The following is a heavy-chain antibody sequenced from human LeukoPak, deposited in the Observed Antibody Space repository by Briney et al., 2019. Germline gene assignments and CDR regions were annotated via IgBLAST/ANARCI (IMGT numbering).Heavy chain of an antibody. CDR2: FYTSGSA. CDR3: ARDDGYCSSSSCNGMDV. V-gene: IGHV4-4*07. J-gene: IGHJ6*02. Sequence: KPSETLSLTCTVSGYSISSSYWSWIRQPAGKGLEWIGRFYTSGSANYNPSLKSRVSMSVDTSKNQLSLKLTSVTAADTAVYYCARDDGYCSSSSCNGMDVWGHGTTVTVSS. D-gene: IGHD2-2*01. CDR1: GYSISSSY.